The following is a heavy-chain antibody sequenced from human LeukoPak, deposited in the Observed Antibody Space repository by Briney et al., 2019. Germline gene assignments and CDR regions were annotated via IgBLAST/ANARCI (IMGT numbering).Heavy chain of an antibody. CDR2: IRGSGGST. D-gene: IGHD3-10*01. Sequence: GGSLRLSCAASGFTFSTYAMSWVRPAPREGLEWVSLIRGSGGSTYYADSVKGRFTISRDKFKNTLFLQMNSLRAEDTAVYYCAKDVGVGEYYGSGTYLDFWGQGTLVTVSS. V-gene: IGHV3-23*01. CDR3: AKDVGVGEYYGSGTYLDF. J-gene: IGHJ4*02. CDR1: GFTFSTYA.